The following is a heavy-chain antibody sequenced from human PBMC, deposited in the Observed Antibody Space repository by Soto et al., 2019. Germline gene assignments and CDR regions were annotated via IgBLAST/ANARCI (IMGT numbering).Heavy chain of an antibody. D-gene: IGHD6-13*01. CDR3: AHHISSAGYYYYYFLDF. CDR1: GFSLSTSGVG. V-gene: IGHV2-5*02. CDR2: IYWDDDK. J-gene: IGHJ6*03. Sequence: SGPTLVNPTQTLTLTCTFSGFSLSTSGVGVGWIRQPPGKALEWLALIYWDDDKRYSPSLKSRLTITKDTSKNQVVLTITNMDPVDTATYYFAHHISSAGYYYYYFLDFCGKGTTVTVYS.